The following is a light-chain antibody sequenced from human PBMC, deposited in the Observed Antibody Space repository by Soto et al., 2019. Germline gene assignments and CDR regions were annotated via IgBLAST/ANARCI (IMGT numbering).Light chain of an antibody. CDR3: SSYTSRNTEV. CDR1: TSDVGGYNY. V-gene: IGLV2-14*01. Sequence: QAVVTQPASVSGSPGQSITIPCTGTTSDVGGYNYVSWYQQHPGKAPKLLIYEVSNRPSGVSNRFSGSKSGDTASLTISGLQAEDEGDYYCSSYTSRNTEVFGTGTKVTVL. J-gene: IGLJ1*01. CDR2: EVS.